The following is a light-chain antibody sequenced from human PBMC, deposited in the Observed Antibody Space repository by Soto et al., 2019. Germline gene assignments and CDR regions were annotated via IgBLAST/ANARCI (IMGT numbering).Light chain of an antibody. CDR3: QRYGTSPYT. Sequence: EIVLTQSPGSLSLSPGERATLSCRASQSVSSSNLAWYQQKPGQAPRLLLYGASSRATGIPDRFSGSGSGTDFALTISRLEPEDFAVYYCQRYGTSPYTCGQGTKLEI. J-gene: IGKJ2*01. CDR2: GAS. V-gene: IGKV3-20*01. CDR1: QSVSSSN.